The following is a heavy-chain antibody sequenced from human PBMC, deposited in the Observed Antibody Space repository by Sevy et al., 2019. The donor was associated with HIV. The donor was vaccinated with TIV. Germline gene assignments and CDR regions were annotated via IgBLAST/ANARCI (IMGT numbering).Heavy chain of an antibody. V-gene: IGHV3-11*06. CDR1: GFTFNEYY. D-gene: IGHD2-15*01. CDR3: AKDQCSGASCSGYVFEN. J-gene: IGHJ4*03. CDR2: ISSRSSYT. Sequence: GGSPRLSCAASGFTFNEYYMSWIRQAPGKGLEWVSYISSRSSYTNYAASVKGRFTTFRDNAQNSLFLQMNSLRAEDTAIYYCAKDQCSGASCSGYVFENWGQGTLVTVSS.